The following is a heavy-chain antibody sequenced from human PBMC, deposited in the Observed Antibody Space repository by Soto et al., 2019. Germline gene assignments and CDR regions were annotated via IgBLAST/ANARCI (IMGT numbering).Heavy chain of an antibody. Sequence: GGSLRLSCEGSGFTFRGYWMSWVRQAPGKGLEWVANIKQDGSEKVYVDSVKGRFSISRDNGKNSLYLQMNSLRVEDTAIYYCARESGYDWNFDFWGPGTLVTVSS. V-gene: IGHV3-7*03. D-gene: IGHD5-12*01. CDR2: IKQDGSEK. CDR3: ARESGYDWNFDF. J-gene: IGHJ4*02. CDR1: GFTFRGYW.